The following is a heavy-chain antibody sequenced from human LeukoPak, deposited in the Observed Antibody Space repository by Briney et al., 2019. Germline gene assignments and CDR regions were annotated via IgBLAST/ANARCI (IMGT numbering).Heavy chain of an antibody. V-gene: IGHV4-39*07. CDR1: GVSISSSNSY. CDR3: ARWYSSGWYWFDP. Sequence: SETLSLTCTVSGVSISSSNSYWGWIRQPPGKGLEWIGSIYYSGNTYYNASLKSRVTISVDTSKNQFSLKLSSVTAADTAVYYCARWYSSGWYWFDPWGQGTLVTVSS. D-gene: IGHD6-19*01. CDR2: IYYSGNT. J-gene: IGHJ5*02.